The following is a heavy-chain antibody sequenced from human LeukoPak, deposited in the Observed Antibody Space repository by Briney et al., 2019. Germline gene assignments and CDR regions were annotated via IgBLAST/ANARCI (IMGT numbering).Heavy chain of an antibody. Sequence: RTSETLSLTCAVYGGSFSGYYWSWIRQPPGKGLEWIGEINHSGSTNYNPSLKSRVTISVDTSKNQFSLKLSSVTAADTAVYYCARGVPNYYDSSGEAFDIWGQGTMVTVSS. CDR3: ARGVPNYYDSSGEAFDI. D-gene: IGHD3-22*01. CDR2: INHSGST. V-gene: IGHV4-34*01. CDR1: GGSFSGYY. J-gene: IGHJ3*02.